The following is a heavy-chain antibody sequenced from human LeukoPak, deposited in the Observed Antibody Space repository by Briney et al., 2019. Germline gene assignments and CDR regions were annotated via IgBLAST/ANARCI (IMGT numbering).Heavy chain of an antibody. D-gene: IGHD6-13*01. CDR3: ARDSGYSRSLDY. J-gene: IGHJ4*02. CDR1: GGSISSSSYY. Sequence: SETLSLTCSVSGGSISSSSYYWGWIRQPPGKGLEWIGSIYYSGSTYYNPSLKSRVTMSVDTSKNQFSLKLSSVTAADTAVYYCARDSGYSRSLDYWGQGTLVTVSS. V-gene: IGHV4-39*07. CDR2: IYYSGST.